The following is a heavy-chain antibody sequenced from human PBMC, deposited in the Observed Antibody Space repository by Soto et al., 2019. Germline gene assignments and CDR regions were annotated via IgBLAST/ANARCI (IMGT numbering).Heavy chain of an antibody. V-gene: IGHV3-53*01. CDR3: ARSRGVTGHDAFDI. J-gene: IGHJ3*02. CDR2: IYSGGST. D-gene: IGHD2-21*02. Sequence: LRLSCAASGFTVSSNYMSWVRQAPGKGLEWVSVIYSGGSTYYADSVKGRFTISRDNSKNTLYLQMNSLRAEDTAVYYCARSRGVTGHDAFDIWGQGTMVTVSS. CDR1: GFTVSSNY.